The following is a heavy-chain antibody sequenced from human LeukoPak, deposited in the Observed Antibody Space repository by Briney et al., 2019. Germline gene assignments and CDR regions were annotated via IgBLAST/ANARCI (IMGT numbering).Heavy chain of an antibody. Sequence: GGSLRLSCAASGFTFSSYAMRWVRQAPGKGLEWVAVISYDGSNKYYADSVKGRFTISRDNSKNTLYLQMNSLRAEDTAVYYCARDPYGSGSYYSPSGYWGQGTLVTVSS. CDR2: ISYDGSNK. V-gene: IGHV3-30-3*01. J-gene: IGHJ4*02. CDR3: ARDPYGSGSYYSPSGY. D-gene: IGHD3-10*01. CDR1: GFTFSSYA.